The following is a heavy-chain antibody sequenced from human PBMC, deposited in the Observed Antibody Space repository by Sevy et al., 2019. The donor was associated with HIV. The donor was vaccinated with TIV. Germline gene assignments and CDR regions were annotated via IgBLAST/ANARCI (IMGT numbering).Heavy chain of an antibody. J-gene: IGHJ4*02. V-gene: IGHV1-69*13. CDR1: GGTFSSYA. CDR2: IIPIFGTA. D-gene: IGHD2-15*01. Sequence: ASVKVSCKASGGTFSSYAISWVRQAPGQGLEWMGGIIPIFGTANYAQKFQGRVTITADESTSTAYMELSSLRSEDTAVYYCARGYCSGGSCYYYFDYWGQGTLVTVSS. CDR3: ARGYCSGGSCYYYFDY.